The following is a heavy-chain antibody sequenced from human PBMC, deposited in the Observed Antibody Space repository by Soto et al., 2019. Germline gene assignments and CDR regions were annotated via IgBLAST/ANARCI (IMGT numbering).Heavy chain of an antibody. V-gene: IGHV3-15*01. Sequence: EVQLVESGGGLVESGGSLRLSCAASGFKFSYKWMSWVRQAPGKGLEWLGRIKSKTDGEDTDYAAPVKGRFIISRDDSKNTLYLQMNSLKSEDTAVYYCTTDPGEWGQGILVTVSS. J-gene: IGHJ4*02. CDR1: GFKFSYKW. D-gene: IGHD1-26*01. CDR3: TTDPGE. CDR2: IKSKTDGEDT.